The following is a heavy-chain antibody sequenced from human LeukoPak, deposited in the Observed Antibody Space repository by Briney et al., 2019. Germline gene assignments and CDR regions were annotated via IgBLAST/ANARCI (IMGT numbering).Heavy chain of an antibody. CDR2: IYYSGST. CDR1: GGSISSYY. V-gene: IGHV4-59*08. D-gene: IGHD3-10*01. Sequence: KPSETLSLTCTVSGGSISSYYWSWIRQPPGKGLEWIGYIYYSGSTNYNPSLKSRVTISVDTSKNQFSLKLSSVTAADTAVYYCARGGRTMVRGVKSEYYFDYWGQGTLVTVSS. J-gene: IGHJ4*02. CDR3: ARGGRTMVRGVKSEYYFDY.